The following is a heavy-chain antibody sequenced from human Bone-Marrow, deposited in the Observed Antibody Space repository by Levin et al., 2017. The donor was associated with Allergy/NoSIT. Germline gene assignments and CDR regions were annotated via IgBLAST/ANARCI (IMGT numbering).Heavy chain of an antibody. CDR2: ISYDGNIK. CDR3: AKESRAGISYESYFDY. CDR1: GFTFSSFG. J-gene: IGHJ4*02. V-gene: IGHV3-30*18. Sequence: QPGGSLRLSCAASGFTFSSFGMHWVRQAPGKGLEWVAVISYDGNIKYYADSVKGRFTISRDNSKNTLYVQMNSLRAEDTAVYYCAKESRAGISYESYFDYWGQGTLVTVSS. D-gene: IGHD3-16*01.